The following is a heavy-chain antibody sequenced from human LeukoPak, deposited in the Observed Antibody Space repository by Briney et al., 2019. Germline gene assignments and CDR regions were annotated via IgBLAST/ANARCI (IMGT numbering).Heavy chain of an antibody. J-gene: IGHJ4*02. D-gene: IGHD2-15*01. CDR3: ARLYCSGGSCYGSFDY. Sequence: GGSLRLSCAASGFTFSSYWMHWVRQAPGKGLVWVSRINSDGSSTSYADSVKGRFTISRDNAKNTLYLQMNSLRAEDTAVYYRARLYCSGGSCYGSFDYWGQGTLVTVSS. CDR1: GFTFSSYW. V-gene: IGHV3-74*01. CDR2: INSDGSST.